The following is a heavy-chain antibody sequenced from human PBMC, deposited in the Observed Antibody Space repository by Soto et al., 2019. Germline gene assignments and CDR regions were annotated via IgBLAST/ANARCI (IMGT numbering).Heavy chain of an antibody. D-gene: IGHD5-18*01. J-gene: IGHJ6*02. CDR1: GYTFTSYG. CDR2: ISAYNGNT. V-gene: IGHV1-18*04. Sequence: QVQLVQSGAEVKKPGASVKVCCKASGYTFTSYGISWVRQAPGQGLEWMGWISAYNGNTNYAQKLQGRVTMTTDTSTSTAYMELRSLRSDDTAVYYCARQMSVDTAMVGWYYYYGMDVWGQGTTVTVSS. CDR3: ARQMSVDTAMVGWYYYYGMDV.